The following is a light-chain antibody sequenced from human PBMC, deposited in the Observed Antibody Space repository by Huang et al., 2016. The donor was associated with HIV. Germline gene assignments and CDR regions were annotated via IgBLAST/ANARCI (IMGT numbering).Light chain of an antibody. CDR3: QQYNSYSTT. Sequence: DIQMTQSPSTLSASIGDRVTITCRASQSISTWLAWYQQKPGQAPKFLISKASSLQSGVPSRFSGSGSGTEFTLTISSLQPDDFATYYCQQYNSYSTTFGQGTRLDVK. CDR1: QSISTW. V-gene: IGKV1-5*03. J-gene: IGKJ5*01. CDR2: KAS.